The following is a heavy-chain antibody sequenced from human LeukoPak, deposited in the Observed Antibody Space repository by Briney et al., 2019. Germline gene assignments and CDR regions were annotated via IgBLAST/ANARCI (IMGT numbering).Heavy chain of an antibody. CDR2: IYYSGST. CDR1: GASISSYY. V-gene: IGHV4-59*01. D-gene: IGHD3-22*01. CDR3: ARHRYYYDSSGYYYQP. J-gene: IGHJ5*02. Sequence: PSETLSLTCTVSGASISSYYWSWIRQPPGKGLEWIGYIYYSGSTNYNPSFKSRVTISVDTSKNQFSLRLSSVTAADTAVYYCARHRYYYDSSGYYYQPWGQGTLVTVSS.